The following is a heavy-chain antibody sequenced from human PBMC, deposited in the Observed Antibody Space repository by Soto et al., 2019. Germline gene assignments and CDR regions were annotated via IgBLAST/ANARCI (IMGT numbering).Heavy chain of an antibody. CDR3: ARGYSPYCSGGSCYPWDY. J-gene: IGHJ4*02. D-gene: IGHD2-15*01. Sequence: QVQLQESGPGLVKPSETLSLTCSVSGGSISTYFWSWIRQPRGKGQEWIGYIYYSGSTNYNPSLMSRVTISVDTARNQFSLKLSSVTAADTAVYYCARGYSPYCSGGSCYPWDYWGQGTLVTVSS. CDR2: IYYSGST. V-gene: IGHV4-59*01. CDR1: GGSISTYF.